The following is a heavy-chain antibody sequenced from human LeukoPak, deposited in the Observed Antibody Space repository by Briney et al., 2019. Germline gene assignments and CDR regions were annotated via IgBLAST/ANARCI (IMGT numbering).Heavy chain of an antibody. CDR1: GGSISSYY. Sequence: SETLSLTCTVSGGSISSYYWSWIRQPAGKGLEWIGRIYTSGSTTYNPSLKSRVTMSVDTSKNQFSLKLSSVTAADTAVYYCAREQGIAAAQALLGYYYYYMDVWGKGTTVTVSS. CDR3: AREQGIAAAQALLGYYYYYMDV. V-gene: IGHV4-4*07. D-gene: IGHD6-13*01. J-gene: IGHJ6*03. CDR2: IYTSGST.